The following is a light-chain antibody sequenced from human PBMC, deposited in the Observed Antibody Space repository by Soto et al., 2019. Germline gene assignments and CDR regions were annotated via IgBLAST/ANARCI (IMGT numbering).Light chain of an antibody. CDR2: DAS. J-gene: IGKJ4*01. Sequence: EIVLTQSPGTLSLSPGERATLSCRASQSVTSSLVWYQQKAGQAPRLLIYDASNRATGIPARFSGSGSGTYFTLTISSLEPEDSAVYYCQHRSTWPRTFGGGTKVEIK. CDR3: QHRSTWPRT. V-gene: IGKV3-11*01. CDR1: QSVTSS.